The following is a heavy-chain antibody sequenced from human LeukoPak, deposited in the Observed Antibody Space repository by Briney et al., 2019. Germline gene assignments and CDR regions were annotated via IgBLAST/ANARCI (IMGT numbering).Heavy chain of an antibody. CDR1: GGTFSSYA. D-gene: IGHD1/OR15-1a*01. J-gene: IGHJ3*02. CDR3: ARGWNTTPRSGFDI. V-gene: IGHV1-69*13. CDR2: IIPIFGTA. Sequence: SVKVSCKASGGTFSSYAISWVRQAPGQGLEWMGGIIPIFGTANYAQKFQGRVTITADESTSTAYMELSSLRSEDTALYYCARGWNTTPRSGFDIWGLGTMVTVSS.